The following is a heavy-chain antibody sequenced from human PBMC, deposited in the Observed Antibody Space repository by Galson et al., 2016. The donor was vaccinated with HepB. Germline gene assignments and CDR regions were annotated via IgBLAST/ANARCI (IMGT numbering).Heavy chain of an antibody. CDR1: GGSISSGIYY. Sequence: TLSLTCTVSGGSISSGIYYWSWIRQPAGKGLERIGRIYTRGSTSYNPSLKRRVTISVDTSKKQYSLRLSSVTEADTAVYFCALDWGGAVAGPWGQGTLVTVSS. CDR2: IYTRGST. CDR3: ALDWGGAVAGP. J-gene: IGHJ5*02. V-gene: IGHV4-61*02. D-gene: IGHD6-19*01.